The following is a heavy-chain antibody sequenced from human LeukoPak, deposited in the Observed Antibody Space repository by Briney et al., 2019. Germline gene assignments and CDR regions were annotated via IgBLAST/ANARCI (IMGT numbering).Heavy chain of an antibody. V-gene: IGHV1-2*06. CDR3: AQSGYSYGYYSDY. Sequence: GASVKVSCKXSGYTFTGYYMHWVRQAPGQGLEWMGRINPNSGGTNYAQKFQGRVTMTRDTSISTAYMELSRLRSDDTAVYYCAQSGYSYGYYSDYWGQGTLVTVSS. D-gene: IGHD5-18*01. J-gene: IGHJ4*02. CDR2: INPNSGGT. CDR1: GYTFTGYY.